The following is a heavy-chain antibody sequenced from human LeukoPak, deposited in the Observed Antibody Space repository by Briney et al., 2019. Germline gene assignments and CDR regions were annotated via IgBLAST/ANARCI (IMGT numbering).Heavy chain of an antibody. J-gene: IGHJ4*02. D-gene: IGHD3-10*01. CDR2: ISGSAGST. V-gene: IGHV3-23*01. CDR1: GFTFSNYA. Sequence: GGSLRLSCAASGFTFSNYAVSWVRQAPGKGLEWVSAISGSAGSTYYADSVKGRFTISRDNSKNTLYLQMNSLRAEDTAIYYCAKDRSGSGSYYPDYWGQGTLVTVSS. CDR3: AKDRSGSGSYYPDY.